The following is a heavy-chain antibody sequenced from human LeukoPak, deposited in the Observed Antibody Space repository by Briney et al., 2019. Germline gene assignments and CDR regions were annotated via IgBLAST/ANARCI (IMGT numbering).Heavy chain of an antibody. CDR3: ATDISLSSGYVY. D-gene: IGHD3-22*01. J-gene: IGHJ4*02. V-gene: IGHV1-24*01. Sequence: ASVKVSCKVSGYTLTELSMHWVRQAPGKGLEWMGGFDPEDGETIYAQKFQGRVTMTEDTSTDTAYMELSSLGSEDTAVYYCATDISLSSGYVYWGQGTLVTVSS. CDR1: GYTLTELS. CDR2: FDPEDGET.